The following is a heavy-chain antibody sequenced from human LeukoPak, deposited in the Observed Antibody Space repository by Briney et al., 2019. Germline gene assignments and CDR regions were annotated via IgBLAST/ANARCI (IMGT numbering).Heavy chain of an antibody. CDR3: ARDPPALGYYYYGMDV. V-gene: IGHV3-11*01. CDR1: GFTFSDYY. CDR2: MSSSGRTI. D-gene: IGHD3-16*01. J-gene: IGHJ6*02. Sequence: GGSLRLSCAASGFTFSDYYMSWIRQAPGKGLEFVSYMSSSGRTIYYADSVKGRFTISRDNAKNSLYLQMNSLRVEDTAVYYCARDPPALGYYYYGMDVWGQGTTVTV.